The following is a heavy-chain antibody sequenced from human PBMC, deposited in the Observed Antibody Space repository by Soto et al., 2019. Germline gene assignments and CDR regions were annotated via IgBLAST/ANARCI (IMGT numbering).Heavy chain of an antibody. CDR1: GFTVTSYW. CDR3: ARGKTGYGNFDY. J-gene: IGHJ4*02. D-gene: IGHD5-12*01. V-gene: IGHV3-74*01. CDR2: TSPAGSST. Sequence: DVQLVESGGGIVQPGGSLRLSCAASGFTVTSYWMHCVRQAPGKGLVWVSRTSPAGSSTYYADFVRGRFTISKDTAKNTLYLQINSMGAEHTAVYYCARGKTGYGNFDYSGQGTLVIVSS.